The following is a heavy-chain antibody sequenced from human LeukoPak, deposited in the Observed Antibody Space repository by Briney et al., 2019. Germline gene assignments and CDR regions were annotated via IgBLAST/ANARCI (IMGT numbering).Heavy chain of an antibody. Sequence: ASVKVSCKASGYTFTGYYMHWVRQAPGQGLEWMGWINPNSGGTNYAKKFQGRVTMTRDTSISTAYMELSRLRSDDTAVYYCARDLGGSYRLSYFDYWGQGTLVTVSS. CDR3: ARDLGGSYRLSYFDY. D-gene: IGHD3-16*02. CDR1: GYTFTGYY. J-gene: IGHJ4*02. V-gene: IGHV1-2*02. CDR2: INPNSGGT.